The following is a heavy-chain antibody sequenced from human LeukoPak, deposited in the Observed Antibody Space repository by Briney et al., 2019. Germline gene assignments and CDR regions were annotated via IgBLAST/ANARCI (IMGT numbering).Heavy chain of an antibody. CDR1: GFSFRGYA. V-gene: IGHV3-23*01. CDR3: AKDQKVGATSFDY. Sequence: GGSLRLSCVASGFSFRGYAMSWVRQAPGKGLEWVSAISGSGGSTYYADSVKGRFTISRDNSKNTLYLQMNSLRAEDTAVYYCAKDQKVGATSFDYWGQGTLVTVSS. CDR2: ISGSGGST. J-gene: IGHJ4*02. D-gene: IGHD1-26*01.